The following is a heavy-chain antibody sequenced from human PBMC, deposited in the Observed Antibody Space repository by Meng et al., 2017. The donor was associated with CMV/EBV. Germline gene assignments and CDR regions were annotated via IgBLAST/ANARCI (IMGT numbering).Heavy chain of an antibody. J-gene: IGHJ6*02. CDR3: AKDGTIFGAYYYYYGMDV. V-gene: IGHV3-30*02. Sequence: GESLKISCAASGFTFSSYGMHWVRQAPGKGLEWVAFIRYDGSNKYYADSVKGRFTISRDNSKNTLYLQMNSLRAEDTAVYYCAKDGTIFGAYYYYYGMDVWGQGTTVTVSS. D-gene: IGHD3-3*01. CDR2: IRYDGSNK. CDR1: GFTFSSYG.